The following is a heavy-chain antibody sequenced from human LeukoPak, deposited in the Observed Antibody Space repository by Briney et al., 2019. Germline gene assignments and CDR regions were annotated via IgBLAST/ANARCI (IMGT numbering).Heavy chain of an antibody. Sequence: ASVTVSCKASGYTFTSYGISWVRQAPGQGLEWMGWISAYNGNTNYAQKLQGRVTMTTDTSTSTAYMELRSLRSDDTAVYYCARLVRSSGYYGSDAFDIWGQGTMVTVSS. CDR1: GYTFTSYG. D-gene: IGHD3-22*01. CDR2: ISAYNGNT. CDR3: ARLVRSSGYYGSDAFDI. J-gene: IGHJ3*02. V-gene: IGHV1-18*01.